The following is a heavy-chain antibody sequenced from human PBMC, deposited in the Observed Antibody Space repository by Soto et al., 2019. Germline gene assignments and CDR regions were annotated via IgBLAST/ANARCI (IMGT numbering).Heavy chain of an antibody. D-gene: IGHD3-10*01. Sequence: GSLRLSGSASGFMFSSTDMSWVRQAPGKGLEWLTTIEGSGEITYYADSVKGRFTISRDNSKSTVYLQMDSLTADDTAVYFCVKNSGWFNTWGQGTQVTVSS. CDR2: IEGSGEIT. CDR1: GFMFSSTD. CDR3: VKNSGWFNT. J-gene: IGHJ5*02. V-gene: IGHV3-23*01.